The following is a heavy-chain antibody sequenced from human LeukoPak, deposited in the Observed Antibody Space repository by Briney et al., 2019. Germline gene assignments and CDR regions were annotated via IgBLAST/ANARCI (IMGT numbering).Heavy chain of an antibody. J-gene: IGHJ4*02. CDR1: GGSFSGYY. V-gene: IGHV4-34*01. CDR2: INHSGST. Sequence: PSETLSLTCAVYGGSFSGYYWSWIRQPPGKGLEWIGEINHSGSTNYNPSLKSRVTISVDTSKNQFSLKLSSVTAADTAVYYCARRPYSGSYYYFDYWGQGTLVTVSS. CDR3: ARRPYSGSYYYFDY. D-gene: IGHD6-13*01.